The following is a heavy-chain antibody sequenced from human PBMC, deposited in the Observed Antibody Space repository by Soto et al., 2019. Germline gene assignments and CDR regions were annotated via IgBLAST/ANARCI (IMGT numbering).Heavy chain of an antibody. V-gene: IGHV1-2*02. J-gene: IGHJ6*02. CDR3: ASFGLTTVSRGYYYYGMDV. CDR2: INPNSGGT. Sequence: ASVKVSCKASGYTFTGYYMHWVRQAPGQGLEWMGWINPNSGGTNYAQKFQGRVTMTRDTSISTAYMELSRLRSDETAVYYCASFGLTTVSRGYYYYGMDVWAQGTTVTVS. D-gene: IGHD4-17*01. CDR1: GYTFTGYY.